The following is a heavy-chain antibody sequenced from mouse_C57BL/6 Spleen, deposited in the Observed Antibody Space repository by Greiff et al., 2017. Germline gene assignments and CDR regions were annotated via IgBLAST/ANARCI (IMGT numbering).Heavy chain of an antibody. J-gene: IGHJ4*01. D-gene: IGHD2-2*01. CDR1: GFTFSDYY. Sequence: EVHLVESEGGLVQPGSSMKLSCTASGFTFSDYYMAWVRQVPEKGLEWVANINYDGSSTYYLDSLKSRFIISRDNAKNILYLQMSSLKSEDTATYYCAREGYDSAMDYWGQGTSVTVSS. CDR2: INYDGSST. V-gene: IGHV5-16*01. CDR3: AREGYDSAMDY.